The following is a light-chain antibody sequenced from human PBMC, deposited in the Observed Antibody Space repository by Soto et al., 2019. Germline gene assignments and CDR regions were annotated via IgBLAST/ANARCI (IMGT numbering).Light chain of an antibody. J-gene: IGLJ1*01. CDR2: SDD. CDR3: AAWDASLSGHV. V-gene: IGLV1-47*02. Sequence: QSVLTQSPSASGTPGQRVTISCYGNSSNIGSYPVYWYQQLPGTAPKLLINSDDQRSSGVPDRFSASKSGTSASLAISGLRSEDEADYYCAAWDASLSGHVFGAGTKLTVL. CDR1: SSNIGSYP.